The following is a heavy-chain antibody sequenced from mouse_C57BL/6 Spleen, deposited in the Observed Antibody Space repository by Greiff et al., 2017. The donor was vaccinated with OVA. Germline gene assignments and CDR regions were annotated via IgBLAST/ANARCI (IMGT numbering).Heavy chain of an antibody. CDR2: IDPETGGT. J-gene: IGHJ2*01. Sequence: QVQLKQSGAELVRPGASVTLSCKASGYTFTDYEMHWVKQTPVHGLEWIGAIDPETGGTAYNQKFKGKAILTADKSSSTAYMELRSLTSEDSAVYYCTRQAPENFDYWGQGTTLTVSS. CDR1: GYTFTDYE. CDR3: TRQAPENFDY. V-gene: IGHV1-15*01.